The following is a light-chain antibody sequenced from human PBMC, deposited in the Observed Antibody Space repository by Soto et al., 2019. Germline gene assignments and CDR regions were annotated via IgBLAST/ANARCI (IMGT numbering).Light chain of an antibody. V-gene: IGKV3-15*01. J-gene: IGKJ5*01. CDR2: GAS. CDR3: QQYNNWPPIT. Sequence: EIVMTQSPATLSVSPGELATLSCRASQSVSSNLAWYQQKPGQAPRLLIYGASTRATCIPARFSGSGSGTEFTLTISNLQSADFAVYYCQQYNNWPPITFGQGTRREIK. CDR1: QSVSSN.